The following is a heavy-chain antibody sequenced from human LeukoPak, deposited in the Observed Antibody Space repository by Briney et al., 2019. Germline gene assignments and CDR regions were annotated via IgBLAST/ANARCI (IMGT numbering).Heavy chain of an antibody. CDR3: ARVAVVITNWFDP. J-gene: IGHJ5*02. D-gene: IGHD3-22*01. CDR2: IYYSGST. V-gene: IGHV4-31*03. CDR1: GGSISSGGYY. Sequence: PSQTLSLTCTVSGGSISSGGYYWSWIRQHPGKGLEWIGYIYYSGSTYYNPSLKSRVTISVDTSKNQFSLKLSSVTAADTAVYYCARVAVVITNWFDPWGQGTLVTVSS.